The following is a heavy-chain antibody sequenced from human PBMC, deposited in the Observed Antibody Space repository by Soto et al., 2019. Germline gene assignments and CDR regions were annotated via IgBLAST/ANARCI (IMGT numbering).Heavy chain of an antibody. J-gene: IGHJ6*03. CDR1: GGSIISYY. CDR2: IYYSGST. Sequence: PSETLSLTCTFSGGSIISYYWIWIRQPPGKGLEWIGYIYYSGSTNYNPSLKSRVTISVDTSKNQFSPKLSSVTAADTAVYYCARHSLEVFGVAYYYYYYYMDVWGKGTTVTVSS. D-gene: IGHD3-3*01. CDR3: ARHSLEVFGVAYYYYYYYMDV. V-gene: IGHV4-59*08.